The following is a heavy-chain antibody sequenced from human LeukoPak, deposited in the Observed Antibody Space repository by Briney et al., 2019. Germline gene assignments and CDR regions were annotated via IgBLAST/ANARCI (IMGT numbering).Heavy chain of an antibody. D-gene: IGHD6-13*01. CDR1: GLTFSDYY. CDR2: ISRGGSTT. V-gene: IGHV3-11*01. Sequence: GGSLRLSCAASGLTFSDYYMSWIRQAPGKGVEWVSYISRGGSTTYYADSVKGRFTISRDNAKNSLYLQMNSLRAEDTAVYYCVRGVSISSSWYNDIWGQGTMVTVSS. CDR3: VRGVSISSSWYNDI. J-gene: IGHJ3*02.